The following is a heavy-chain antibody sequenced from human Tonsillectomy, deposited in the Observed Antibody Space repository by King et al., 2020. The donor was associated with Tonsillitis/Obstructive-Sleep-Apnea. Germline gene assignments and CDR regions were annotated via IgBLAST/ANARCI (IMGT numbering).Heavy chain of an antibody. CDR1: GFTFSSYA. D-gene: IGHD2-21*02. J-gene: IGHJ4*02. Sequence: VQLVESGGGLVQPGGSLRLSCAASGFTFSSYALTWVRQAPGKGLEWVSAISGSGGSTYYADSVKGRFTISRDNSKNTLYLQMNSLRAEDTAVYYCAKGGDSRFYFDYWGQGTLVTVSS. CDR3: AKGGDSRFYFDY. CDR2: ISGSGGST. V-gene: IGHV3-23*04.